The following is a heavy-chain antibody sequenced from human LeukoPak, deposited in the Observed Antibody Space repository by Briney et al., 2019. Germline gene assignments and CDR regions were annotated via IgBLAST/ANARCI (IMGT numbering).Heavy chain of an antibody. J-gene: IGHJ4*02. CDR2: IYYSGST. D-gene: IGHD2-21*02. CDR1: GGSISSSSYY. CDR3: ARHAIVVVTAIGSFDY. V-gene: IGHV4-39*01. Sequence: SETLSLTCTVSGGSISSSSYYWGWIRQPPGKGLEWIGSIYYSGSTYYNPSLKSRVTISVDTSKNQFSLKLSSVTAAGTAVYYCARHAIVVVTAIGSFDYWGQGTLVTVSS.